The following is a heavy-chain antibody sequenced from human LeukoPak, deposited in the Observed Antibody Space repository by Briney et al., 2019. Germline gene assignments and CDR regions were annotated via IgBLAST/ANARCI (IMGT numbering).Heavy chain of an antibody. CDR1: GGSISSYY. CDR2: IYYSGST. CDR3: ARDRGYCSSTSCPGDHWFDP. V-gene: IGHV4-59*01. J-gene: IGHJ5*02. D-gene: IGHD2-2*01. Sequence: SETLSLTCTVSGGSISSYYWSWIRQPPGKGLEWIGYIYYSGSTNYNPSLKSRVTISVDTSKNQFSLKLSSVTAADTAVYYCARDRGYCSSTSCPGDHWFDPWGQGTLVTVSS.